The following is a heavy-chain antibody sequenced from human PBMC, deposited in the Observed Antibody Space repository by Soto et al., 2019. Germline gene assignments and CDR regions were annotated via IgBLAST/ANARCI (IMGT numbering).Heavy chain of an antibody. CDR1: GFTFSSYA. CDR3: AQCRIAAARPMLGAFDI. V-gene: IGHV3-23*01. J-gene: IGHJ3*02. Sequence: PGGSLRLSCAASGFTFSSYAMSWVRQAPGKGLEWVSAISGSGGSTYYADSVKGRFTISRDNSKNTLYLQIISPRAEHTPLYYCAQCRIAAARPMLGAFDIWDPGTLVTVSS. D-gene: IGHD6-13*01. CDR2: ISGSGGST.